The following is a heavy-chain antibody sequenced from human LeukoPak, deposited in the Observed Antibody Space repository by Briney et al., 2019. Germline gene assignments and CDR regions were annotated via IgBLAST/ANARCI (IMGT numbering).Heavy chain of an antibody. Sequence: GGSLRLSCAASGFTFSSYAMSWVRQAPGKGLEWVSAISGSGGSIYYADSVKGRFTISRDNSKNTLYLQMNSLRAEDTAVYYCAKSQRRIENWYFDLWGRGTLVTVSS. CDR1: GFTFSSYA. J-gene: IGHJ2*01. D-gene: IGHD2-15*01. CDR3: AKSQRRIENWYFDL. V-gene: IGHV3-23*01. CDR2: ISGSGGSI.